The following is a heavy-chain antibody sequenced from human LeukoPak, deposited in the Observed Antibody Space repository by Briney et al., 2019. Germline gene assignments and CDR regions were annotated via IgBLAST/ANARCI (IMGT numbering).Heavy chain of an antibody. CDR2: ISSSSSYI. J-gene: IGHJ5*02. Sequence: GGSLRLSCAASGFTFSNYNMNWVRQAPGKGLEWVSSISSSSSYIYYADSVKGRFTISRDNAKNSLYLQMNSLRAEDTAVYYCARATQPGFDPWGQGTLVTVSS. D-gene: IGHD2-15*01. CDR3: ARATQPGFDP. CDR1: GFTFSNYN. V-gene: IGHV3-21*01.